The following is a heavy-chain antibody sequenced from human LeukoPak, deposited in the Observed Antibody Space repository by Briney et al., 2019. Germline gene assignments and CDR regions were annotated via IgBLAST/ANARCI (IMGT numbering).Heavy chain of an antibody. CDR2: INLKSGSA. Sequence: ASVKVSCKASGYIFTDYYMHWVRQAPGQGLEWMGWINLKSGSAKYVEKSLGRLTMTRDTSINTAFMELSSLKHDDTAVYYCARGRRLEWELLSFWGQGTLVTVSS. CDR3: ARGRRLEWELLSF. D-gene: IGHD1-26*01. V-gene: IGHV1-2*02. CDR1: GYIFTDYY. J-gene: IGHJ4*02.